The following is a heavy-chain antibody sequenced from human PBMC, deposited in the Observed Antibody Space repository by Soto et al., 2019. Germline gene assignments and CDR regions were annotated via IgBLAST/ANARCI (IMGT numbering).Heavy chain of an antibody. CDR2: IYYSGST. J-gene: IGHJ4*02. CDR3: ARDTPGVGAPERY. Sequence: WVRQMPGKGLEWIGYIYYSGSTYYNPSLKSRLTISVDTSKNQFSLKLSSVTAADTAVYYCARDTPGVGAPERYWGQGTLVTVSS. V-gene: IGHV4-30-4*01. D-gene: IGHD1-26*01.